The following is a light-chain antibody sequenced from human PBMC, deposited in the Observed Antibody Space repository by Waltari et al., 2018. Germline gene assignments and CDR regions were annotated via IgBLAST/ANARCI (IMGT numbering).Light chain of an antibody. V-gene: IGKV3-15*01. J-gene: IGKJ1*01. CDR2: AAS. CDR1: QSIRSN. Sequence: EIVMTQSPDTLSVFPGERATRSCRASQSIRSNLAWYQHKPGQAPRLLIYAASTRATGIPARFSGSGSGTEFTLTISSLQSEDFAVYFCQQYDNWLGTFGPGTKVEIK. CDR3: QQYDNWLGT.